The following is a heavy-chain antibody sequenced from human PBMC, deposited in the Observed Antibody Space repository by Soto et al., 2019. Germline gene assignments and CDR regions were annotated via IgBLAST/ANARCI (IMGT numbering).Heavy chain of an antibody. Sequence: EVQLLESGGGLTQPGGSLRLACAASGFSFSSYAMSWVRRAPSQGLEWVSSITTRGGRTYYADSVRGRFTISRDNFANALYLEMNSLRDEDTAIYYCAKEYYYDPSGPYSDLYFDSWGQGTLVTVSS. D-gene: IGHD3-22*01. V-gene: IGHV3-23*01. CDR1: GFSFSSYA. CDR3: AKEYYYDPSGPYSDLYFDS. J-gene: IGHJ4*02. CDR2: ITTRGGRT.